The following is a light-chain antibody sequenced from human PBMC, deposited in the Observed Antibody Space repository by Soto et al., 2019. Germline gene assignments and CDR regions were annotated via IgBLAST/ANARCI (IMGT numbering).Light chain of an antibody. CDR1: QSVSSY. Sequence: EVVLTQSPATLSLSPGERATLSCRASQSVSSYLAWYQQKPGQAPRLLIYDASNRATGSPARFSCSGSGTDFTLATSSLEPEDFEVYYCQQRRNWRPITFGQGTRLEIK. CDR2: DAS. V-gene: IGKV3-11*01. J-gene: IGKJ5*01. CDR3: QQRRNWRPIT.